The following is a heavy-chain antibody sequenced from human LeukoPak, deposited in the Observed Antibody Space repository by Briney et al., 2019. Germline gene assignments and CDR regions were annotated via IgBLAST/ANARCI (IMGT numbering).Heavy chain of an antibody. D-gene: IGHD2-21*01. V-gene: IGHV4-34*01. Sequence: SETLSLTCAVYGGSFSGYYWSWIRQPPGKGLEWIGEINHSGSTNYNPSLKSRVTISVDPSMNQFSLKLSSVTAADTAVYYCARGVAPTDYYYMDVWGKGTTVTVSS. CDR1: GGSFSGYY. J-gene: IGHJ6*03. CDR3: ARGVAPTDYYYMDV. CDR2: INHSGST.